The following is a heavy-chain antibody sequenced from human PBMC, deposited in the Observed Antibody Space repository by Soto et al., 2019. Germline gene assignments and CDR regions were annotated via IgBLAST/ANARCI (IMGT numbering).Heavy chain of an antibody. CDR2: INPNSGGK. J-gene: IGHJ5*02. CDR1: GYTFTGYY. Sequence: ASVKVSCKASGYTFTGYYMHWVRQAPGQGPEWMGWINPNSGGKKYAQKFQDRVTMTRDTSISTASLELSSLRSDDTGVYYCARAIVANNWFDPWGQGTLVTVYS. CDR3: ARAIVANNWFDP. V-gene: IGHV1-2*02. D-gene: IGHD2-15*01.